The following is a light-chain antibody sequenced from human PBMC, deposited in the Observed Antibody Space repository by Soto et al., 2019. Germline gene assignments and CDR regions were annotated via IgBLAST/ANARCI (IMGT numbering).Light chain of an antibody. Sequence: DIQLTQSPSTLSASVGDRVTITCRASQGISNWLAWYQQKPGKAPNLLIYDAPSLETGVPSRFSGGKSGTEFTLTITSLQPEDSATYYCQQYTTYSVTFGQGTKVEIK. CDR3: QQYTTYSVT. V-gene: IGKV1-5*01. J-gene: IGKJ1*01. CDR1: QGISNW. CDR2: DAP.